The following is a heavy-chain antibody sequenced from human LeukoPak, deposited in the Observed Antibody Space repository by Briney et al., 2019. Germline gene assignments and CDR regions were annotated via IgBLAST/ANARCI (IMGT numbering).Heavy chain of an antibody. D-gene: IGHD3-22*01. CDR2: ISYDGSNK. CDR1: GFTFSSYG. CDR3: ARRYDSRGFSAFDI. J-gene: IGHJ3*02. V-gene: IGHV3-30*03. Sequence: GESLQIFCAASGFTFSSYGMHWVRQAPGKGLEWVAVISYDGSNKFYADSVKGRFTISRDNSKNTLYLQMNSLRAEDTAVYYCARRYDSRGFSAFDIWGQGTMVTVSS.